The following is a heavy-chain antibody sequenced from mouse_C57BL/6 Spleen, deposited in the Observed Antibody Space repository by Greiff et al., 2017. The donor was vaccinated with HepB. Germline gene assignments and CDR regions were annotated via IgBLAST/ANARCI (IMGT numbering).Heavy chain of an antibody. Sequence: VQLQQPGAELVKPGASVKLSCKASGYTFTSYWMQWVKQRPGQGLEWIGEIDPSDSYNNYNQKLKGKATLTVDTSSSTAYMQLSSLTSEDSAVYYCARGDGRNFDYWGQGTTLTVSS. CDR2: IDPSDSYN. J-gene: IGHJ2*01. CDR3: ARGDGRNFDY. V-gene: IGHV1-50*01. CDR1: GYTFTSYW.